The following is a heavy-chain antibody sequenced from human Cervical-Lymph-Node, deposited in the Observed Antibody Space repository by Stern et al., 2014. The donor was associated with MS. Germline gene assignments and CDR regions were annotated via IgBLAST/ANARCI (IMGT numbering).Heavy chain of an antibody. J-gene: IGHJ4*02. V-gene: IGHV1-2*06. CDR2: INPNSGGT. Sequence: QMQLVHSGAEVKKSGASVKVSCKASGYTFTGYYMHRVRQAPGQGLEWMARINPNSGGTNYAQKFQGRVTMTRDTSISTAYMELSRLRSDDTAVYYCARGYCSGGSCPPDFWGQGTLVTVSS. CDR1: GYTFTGYY. CDR3: ARGYCSGGSCPPDF. D-gene: IGHD2-15*01.